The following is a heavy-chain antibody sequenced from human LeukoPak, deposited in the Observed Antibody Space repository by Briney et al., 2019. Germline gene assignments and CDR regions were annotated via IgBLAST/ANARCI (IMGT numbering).Heavy chain of an antibody. Sequence: SVEVSCKASGGTFSSYAISWVRQAPGQGLEWMGGIIPIFGTANYAQKFQGRVTITTDESTSTAYVELSSLRSEDTAVYYCASNKGRYCSSTSCYKYYYYYMDVWGKGTTVTVSS. J-gene: IGHJ6*03. CDR1: GGTFSSYA. CDR3: ASNKGRYCSSTSCYKYYYYYMDV. V-gene: IGHV1-69*05. D-gene: IGHD2-2*02. CDR2: IIPIFGTA.